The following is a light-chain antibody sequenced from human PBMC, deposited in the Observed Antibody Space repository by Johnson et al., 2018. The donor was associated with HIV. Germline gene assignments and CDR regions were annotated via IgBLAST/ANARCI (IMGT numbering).Light chain of an antibody. CDR1: NSNIGSNT. Sequence: QSVLTQSPSASGTPGQRVTISCSGSNSNIGSNTVNWYQQLPGTAPKLLIYTNNQRPSGVPDRFSGSKSGTSASLAISGLQAEDEADYYCAAWDDSLNGLYVFGTGTKVTVL. CDR3: AAWDDSLNGLYV. J-gene: IGLJ1*01. V-gene: IGLV1-44*01. CDR2: TNN.